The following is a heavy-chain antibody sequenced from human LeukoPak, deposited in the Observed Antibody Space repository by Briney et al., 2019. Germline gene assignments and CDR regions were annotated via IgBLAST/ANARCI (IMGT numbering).Heavy chain of an antibody. J-gene: IGHJ6*02. CDR3: ARVVLSGYDRNRHYYYYGMDV. CDR2: INPNSGGT. Sequence: ASVKVSCKASGYTFTGYYMHWVRQAPGQGLEWMGWINPNSGGTNYAQKFQGRVTMTRDTSISTAYMELRSLRSDDTAVYYCARVVLSGYDRNRHYYYYGMDVWGRGTTVTVSS. CDR1: GYTFTGYY. V-gene: IGHV1-2*02. D-gene: IGHD5-12*01.